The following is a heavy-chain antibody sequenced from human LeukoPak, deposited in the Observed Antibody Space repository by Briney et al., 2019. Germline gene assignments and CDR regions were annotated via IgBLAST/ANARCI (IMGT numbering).Heavy chain of an antibody. CDR1: GFTFSGYD. J-gene: IGHJ3*02. D-gene: IGHD3-16*01. CDR2: ISIGGDT. CDR3: ARAHVGWGLAFDI. Sequence: GGSLRLSCAASGFTFSGYDMHWVRQGPGKGLEWVSAISIGGDTYYSGSVKGRFTISRENAKNSFYLQMNSLRAGDTAIYYCARAHVGWGLAFDIWAKGQWSSSLQ. V-gene: IGHV3-13*01.